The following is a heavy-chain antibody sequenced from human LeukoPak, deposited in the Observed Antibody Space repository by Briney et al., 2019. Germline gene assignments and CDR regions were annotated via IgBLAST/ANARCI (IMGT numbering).Heavy chain of an antibody. Sequence: SQTLSLTGTVSGGSISSGDYYWSWIRQPPGKGLEWIAYMYYSGSTYYNPSLKSRVTMSADTSKNQLSLKLSSVTAADTAVYYCARPYYYDSRIDPWGQGILVTVSS. V-gene: IGHV4-30-4*01. J-gene: IGHJ5*02. CDR2: MYYSGST. CDR1: GGSISSGDYY. D-gene: IGHD3-22*01. CDR3: ARPYYYDSRIDP.